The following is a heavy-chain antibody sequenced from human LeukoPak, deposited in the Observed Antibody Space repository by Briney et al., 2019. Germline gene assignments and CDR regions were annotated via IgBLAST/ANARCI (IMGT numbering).Heavy chain of an antibody. V-gene: IGHV3-21*01. Sequence: GGSLRLSCAASGFTFSSYSMNWVRQAPGKGLEWVSSISSSSNYIYYADSVKGRFTISRDNAKNSLYLQMNSLRAEDTAVYYCAREAIYYDILTGGGNWFDPWGQGTLVTVSS. CDR1: GFTFSSYS. CDR2: ISSSSNYI. CDR3: AREAIYYDILTGGGNWFDP. J-gene: IGHJ5*02. D-gene: IGHD3-9*01.